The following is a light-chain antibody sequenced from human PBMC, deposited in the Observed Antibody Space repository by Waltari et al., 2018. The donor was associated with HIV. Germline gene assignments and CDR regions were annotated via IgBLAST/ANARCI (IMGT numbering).Light chain of an antibody. CDR3: HQYGSSPET. J-gene: IGKJ4*01. CDR2: GAS. V-gene: IGKV3-20*01. Sequence: EIVLTQSPGTLSLSPGERATLSCRASQSVSSSYLAWYQQKLGQAPRLLIYGASSRATGIPDRFSGSGSGTDFTLTISRLEPEDFAVYYCHQYGSSPETFGGGTKVAIK. CDR1: QSVSSSY.